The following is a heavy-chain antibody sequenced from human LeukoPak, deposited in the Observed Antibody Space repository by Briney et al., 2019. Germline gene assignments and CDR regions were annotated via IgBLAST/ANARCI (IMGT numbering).Heavy chain of an antibody. CDR1: GGSISSTSYY. Sequence: PSATLSLTCTVSGGSISSTSYYWGWIRQPPGKGLEWIASIYYSGSAYYNPSLKSRVTISVDTSKNQFSLRLNSVTAADTAVYYCARSYCSSTSCYASGYFDYWGQGTLVTLSS. CDR2: IYYSGSA. CDR3: ARSYCSSTSCYASGYFDY. D-gene: IGHD2-2*01. V-gene: IGHV4-39*01. J-gene: IGHJ4*02.